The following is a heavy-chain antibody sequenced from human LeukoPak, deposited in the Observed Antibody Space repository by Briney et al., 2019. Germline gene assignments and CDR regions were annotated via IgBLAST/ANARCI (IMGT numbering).Heavy chain of an antibody. CDR3: ARGLSGLVVPAAIGSDYFDY. J-gene: IGHJ4*02. D-gene: IGHD2-2*01. V-gene: IGHV1-69*13. Sequence: ASVKVSCKASGGTFSSYAISWVRQAPGRGLEWMGGIIPIFGTANYAQKFQGRVTITADESTSTAYMELSSLRSEDTAVYYCARGLSGLVVPAAIGSDYFDYWGQGTLVTVSS. CDR2: IIPIFGTA. CDR1: GGTFSSYA.